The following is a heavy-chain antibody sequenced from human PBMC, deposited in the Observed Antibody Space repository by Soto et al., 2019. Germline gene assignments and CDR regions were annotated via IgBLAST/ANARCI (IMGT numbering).Heavy chain of an antibody. CDR1: GYTLTELS. J-gene: IGHJ4*02. CDR2: FDPEDGET. Sequence: ASVKVSCKVSGYTLTELSMHWVRQAPGKGLEWMGGFDPEDGETIYAQKFQGRVTMTEDTSTDTAYMELSSLRSEDTAVYYCATPRPSTRYSGYEAVDYWGQGTLVTVSS. CDR3: ATPRPSTRYSGYEAVDY. V-gene: IGHV1-24*01. D-gene: IGHD5-12*01.